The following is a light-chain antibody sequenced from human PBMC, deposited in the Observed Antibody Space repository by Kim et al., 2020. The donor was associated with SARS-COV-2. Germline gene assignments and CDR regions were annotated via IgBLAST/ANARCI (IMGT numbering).Light chain of an antibody. Sequence: GQRVPISCSGSSSNIGSNYVYWYQQRPGTAPKPLIYRNNQRPSGVPDRFSGSKSGPSASLAISGLRSEDEADYYCAAWDDSLSGYVFGTGTKVTVL. V-gene: IGLV1-47*01. J-gene: IGLJ1*01. CDR3: AAWDDSLSGYV. CDR1: SSNIGSNY. CDR2: RNN.